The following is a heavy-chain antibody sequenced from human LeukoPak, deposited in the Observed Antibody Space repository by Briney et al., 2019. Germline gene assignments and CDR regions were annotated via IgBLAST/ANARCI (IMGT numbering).Heavy chain of an antibody. CDR1: GFTFSSYA. CDR3: ARDRVEVAAAGVYFYFDY. J-gene: IGHJ4*02. Sequence: GGSLRLSCAASGFTFSSYAMHWVRQAPGKGLEWVAVISYDGSNKYCADSVKGRFTISRDNSKNTLYLQMNSLRAEDTAVYYCARDRVEVAAAGVYFYFDYWGQGTLVTVSS. V-gene: IGHV3-30-3*01. CDR2: ISYDGSNK. D-gene: IGHD6-13*01.